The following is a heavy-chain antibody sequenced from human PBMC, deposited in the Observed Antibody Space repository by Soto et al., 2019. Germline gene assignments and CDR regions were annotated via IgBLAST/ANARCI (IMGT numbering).Heavy chain of an antibody. CDR1: GDTFSNYG. CDR3: ARVGGTGGYTYGLDY. Sequence: QVQLVQSGAEVKKPGSSVKVSCKASGDTFSNYGFSWVRQAPGQGLEWMGRIIPIFETTTYAQKFQGRVTITADKSTNTAYMELSSLRSEDTAVYFCARVGGTGGYTYGLDYWGQGTLVTVSS. J-gene: IGHJ4*02. CDR2: IIPIFETT. V-gene: IGHV1-69*06. D-gene: IGHD5-18*01.